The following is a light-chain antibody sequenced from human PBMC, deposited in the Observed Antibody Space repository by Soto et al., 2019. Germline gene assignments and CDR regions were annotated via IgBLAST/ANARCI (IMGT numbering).Light chain of an antibody. V-gene: IGKV3-11*01. J-gene: IGKJ2*01. CDR1: QSVSSY. CDR3: QQRSNWPRT. Sequence: EIVLTQSPATLSLSPGERATLSCRASQSVSSYLAWYQQKPGKAPRLLIYDASNRSTGIPARFSGSGSGTDFTLTISSLEPEAFAVYYCQQRSNWPRTFGQGTKLESK. CDR2: DAS.